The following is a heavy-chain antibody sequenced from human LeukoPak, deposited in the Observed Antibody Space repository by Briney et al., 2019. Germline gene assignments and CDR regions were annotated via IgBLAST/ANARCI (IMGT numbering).Heavy chain of an antibody. V-gene: IGHV4-39*07. CDR3: ARDTTTASNRYFDL. CDR1: GGSISSSSYY. CDR2: IYYSGST. D-gene: IGHD4-11*01. J-gene: IGHJ2*01. Sequence: SGTLSLTCTVSGGSISSSSYYWGWIRQPPGKGLEWIGSIYYSGSTYYNPSLKSRVTISVDTSKNQFSLKLSSVTAADTAVYYCARDTTTASNRYFDLWGRGTLVTVSS.